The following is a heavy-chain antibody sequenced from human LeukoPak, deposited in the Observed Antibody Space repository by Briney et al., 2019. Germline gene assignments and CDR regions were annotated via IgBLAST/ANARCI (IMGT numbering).Heavy chain of an antibody. D-gene: IGHD3-22*01. CDR3: ARGSPNHYYDSSGYYFFDYYGMDV. V-gene: IGHV1-2*02. CDR1: GGTFSSYA. J-gene: IGHJ6*02. Sequence: ASVKVSCKASGGTFSSYAISWVRQAPGQGLEWMGWINPNSGGTNYAQKFQGRVTMTRDTSISTAYMELSRLGSDDTAVYYCARGSPNHYYDSSGYYFFDYYGMDVWGQGTTVTVSS. CDR2: INPNSGGT.